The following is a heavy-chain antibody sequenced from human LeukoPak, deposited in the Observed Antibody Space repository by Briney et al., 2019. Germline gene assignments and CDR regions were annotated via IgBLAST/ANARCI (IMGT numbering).Heavy chain of an antibody. CDR1: GGSISSSSYY. CDR3: AREGDMTEAFDI. J-gene: IGHJ3*02. Sequence: PSETLSLTCTVSGGSISSSSYYWGWIRQPPGKGREWIGEINHSGSTNYNPSLKSRVTISVDTSKNQFSLKLNSVTAADTAVYYCAREGDMTEAFDIWGQGTMVTVSS. D-gene: IGHD2-15*01. V-gene: IGHV4-39*07. CDR2: INHSGST.